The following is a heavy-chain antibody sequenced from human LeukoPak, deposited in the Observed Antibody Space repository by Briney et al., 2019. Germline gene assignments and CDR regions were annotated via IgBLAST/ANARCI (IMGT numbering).Heavy chain of an antibody. D-gene: IGHD1-26*01. CDR3: AKLREWELPDLFDY. V-gene: IGHV3-23*01. Sequence: GGSLRLSCAASGFTFSTYGMSWVRQAPGKGLEWVSGISGSGGSRFYTDSVRGRFTISRDNSKNRVYMKMNSLREEDTGVYYCAKLREWELPDLFDYWGQGTLVTVSS. CDR1: GFTFSTYG. J-gene: IGHJ4*02. CDR2: ISGSGGSR.